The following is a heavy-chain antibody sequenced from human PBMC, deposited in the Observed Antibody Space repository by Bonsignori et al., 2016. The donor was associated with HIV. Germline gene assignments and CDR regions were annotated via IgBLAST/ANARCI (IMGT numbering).Heavy chain of an antibody. V-gene: IGHV4-34*01. CDR3: ARINYYYGSGSYDY. D-gene: IGHD3-10*01. J-gene: IGHJ4*02. Sequence: QVLLQQWGAGLLKPSETLSLTCAVYGGSFSGYYWSWIRQPPGKGLEYIGRINHSGSTNYNPSLKSRVTISVDTSKNHFSLKLTSVTAADTAVFYCARINYYYGSGSYDYWGQGTLVDRLL. CDR1: GGSFSGYY. CDR2: INHSGST.